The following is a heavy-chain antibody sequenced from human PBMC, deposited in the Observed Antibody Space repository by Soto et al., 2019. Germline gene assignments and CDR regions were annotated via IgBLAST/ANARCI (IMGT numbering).Heavy chain of an antibody. J-gene: IGHJ4*02. CDR1: GYTFTSYS. Sequence: PGESLKISCKGSGYTFTSYSIGWVRQMPGKGLEWMGIIYTSDSDTRYSPSFQGQVTISVDKSISTAYLQWSSLKASDTAIYYCGSGMKYSYGYFWGQGTLVTVSS. D-gene: IGHD5-18*01. CDR2: IYTSDSDT. V-gene: IGHV5-51*01. CDR3: GSGMKYSYGYF.